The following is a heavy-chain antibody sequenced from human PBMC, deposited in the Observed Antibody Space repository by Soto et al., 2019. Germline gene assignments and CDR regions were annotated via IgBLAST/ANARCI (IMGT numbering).Heavy chain of an antibody. CDR3: ARVVPAADDWYGP. D-gene: IGHD2-2*01. CDR1: GYTFSNYG. CDR2: VSLYSDGT. Sequence: SSVKVSCKTSGYTFSNYGITWVRQAPGQPLEWLGWVSLYSDGTNYAQKFQGRVSMTTDTSTTTAYMETRSMRSDDTAVYYCARVVPAADDWYGPWGQGPLVTVSS. J-gene: IGHJ5*02. V-gene: IGHV1-18*01.